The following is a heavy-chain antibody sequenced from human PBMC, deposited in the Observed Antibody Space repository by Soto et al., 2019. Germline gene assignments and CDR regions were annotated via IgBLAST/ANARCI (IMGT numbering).Heavy chain of an antibody. CDR2: ISGSGGST. D-gene: IGHD3-10*01. V-gene: IGHV3-23*01. CDR1: GFTFSSYA. CDR3: AKGDSGSGSYYIYGMDV. Sequence: GGSLRLSCAASGFTFSSYAMSWVRQAPGKGLEWVSAISGSGGSTYYADSVKGRFTISRDNSKNTLYLQMNSLRAEDTAVYYCAKGDSGSGSYYIYGMDVWGQGTTVTVSS. J-gene: IGHJ6*02.